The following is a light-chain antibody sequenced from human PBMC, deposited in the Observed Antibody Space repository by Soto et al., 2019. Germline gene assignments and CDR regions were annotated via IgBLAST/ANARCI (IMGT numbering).Light chain of an antibody. J-gene: IGLJ1*01. CDR2: SDD. CDR3: AAWNDNLNGPSYV. Sequence: QSVLTQPPSASGTPGQKVTISCSGSSSNIGSNAVNWYQQVPGTAPKLLIYSDDQRPSGVPDRFSGSKYGTSASLAISGLQSEDEADCICAAWNDNLNGPSYVFGTGTKVTVL. CDR1: SSNIGSNA. V-gene: IGLV1-44*01.